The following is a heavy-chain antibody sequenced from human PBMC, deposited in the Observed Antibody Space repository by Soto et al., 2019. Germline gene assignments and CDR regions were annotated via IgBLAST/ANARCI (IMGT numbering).Heavy chain of an antibody. CDR3: AKVGFPYSYGYLFYY. J-gene: IGHJ4*02. D-gene: IGHD5-18*01. CDR2: ISASGGST. CDR1: GFTFSTYA. V-gene: IGHV3-23*01. Sequence: PGGSLRLSCAASGFTFSTYAMTWVRQAPGKGLEWVSAISASGGSTYYADSVKGRFTISRDNSKNTLYLQMNSLRVEDTAVYYCAKVGFPYSYGYLFYYSGPGPLVTVSS.